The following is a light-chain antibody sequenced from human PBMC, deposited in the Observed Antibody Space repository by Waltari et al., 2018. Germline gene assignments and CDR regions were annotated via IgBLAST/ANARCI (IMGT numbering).Light chain of an antibody. CDR1: DIGDKS. J-gene: IGLJ3*02. Sequence: SYVLTQAPSVSVAPGQTARITCGGIDIGDKSVHWYQQMPGQAPVVVVYNDSDRPSGIPERFSGSNSGDTATLTISRVEAGDEADYYCQVWDSSRAHVLFGGGTKVTVL. CDR2: NDS. V-gene: IGLV3-21*02. CDR3: QVWDSSRAHVL.